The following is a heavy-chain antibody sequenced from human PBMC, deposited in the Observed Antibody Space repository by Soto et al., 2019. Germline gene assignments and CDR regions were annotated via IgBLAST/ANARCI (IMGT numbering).Heavy chain of an antibody. V-gene: IGHV4-59*01. CDR2: IYYSGST. CDR3: ARVENAETKDGGYFNGMDV. J-gene: IGHJ6*02. D-gene: IGHD3-16*01. CDR1: GASISGYY. Sequence: PSETLSLTCTVSGASISGYYWSWIRQPPGEGLEWIGYIYYSGSTSYNPSLKSRVTISLDMSKNQFSLKLSSVTAADTAVYYCARVENAETKDGGYFNGMDVWGQGTTVTVYS.